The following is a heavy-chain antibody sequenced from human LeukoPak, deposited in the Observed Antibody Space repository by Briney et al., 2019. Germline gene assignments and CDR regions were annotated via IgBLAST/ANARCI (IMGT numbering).Heavy chain of an antibody. J-gene: IGHJ4*02. CDR3: AREEHGGYHDY. CDR1: GYTSTNYY. Sequence: ASVKVSCKASGYTSTNYYIHWVRQAPGQGLEWMGMINPSGGSTNYAQKFQGRVTMTRDTSTSTVYMELSSLGSEDTAVYYCAREEHGGYHDYWGQGTLVIVSS. CDR2: INPSGGST. D-gene: IGHD3-22*01. V-gene: IGHV1-46*01.